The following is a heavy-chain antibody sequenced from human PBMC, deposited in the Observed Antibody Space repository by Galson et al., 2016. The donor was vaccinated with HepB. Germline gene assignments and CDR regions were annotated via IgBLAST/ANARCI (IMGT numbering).Heavy chain of an antibody. J-gene: IGHJ6*02. V-gene: IGHV3-33*01. CDR3: AREMPIREYYYYGMDV. Sequence: SLRLSCAASGFTFTSYVMHWVRQAPGKGLEWVAVMWTDGSKKYYADSVRGRLTISRDNSNNTVFLHMDSLRVEDTAVYYCAREMPIREYYYYGMDVWGQGTTVTVSS. D-gene: IGHD3-16*01. CDR1: GFTFTSYV. CDR2: MWTDGSKK.